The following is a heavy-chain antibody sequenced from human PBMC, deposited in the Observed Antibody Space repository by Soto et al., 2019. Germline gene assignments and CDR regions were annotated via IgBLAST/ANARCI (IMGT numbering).Heavy chain of an antibody. Sequence: EVQLVESGGGLVQPGGSLRLSCAASGFTFSTYWMSWVRQTPGKGLEWVANINEDGSERYYVDSVKGRFTISRDNAKNSLYLQMNSLRAEDAAVYYCARLWFLDYWGQGTLVTVSS. J-gene: IGHJ4*02. V-gene: IGHV3-7*05. D-gene: IGHD2-21*01. CDR2: INEDGSER. CDR3: ARLWFLDY. CDR1: GFTFSTYW.